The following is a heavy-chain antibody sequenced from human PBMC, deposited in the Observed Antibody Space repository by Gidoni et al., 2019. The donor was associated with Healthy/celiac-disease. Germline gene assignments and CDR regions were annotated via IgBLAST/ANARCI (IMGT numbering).Heavy chain of an antibody. J-gene: IGHJ4*02. D-gene: IGHD1-26*01. CDR3: ARVGVREGSYYRPGGLDY. V-gene: IGHV3-48*01. CDR1: GFTFSSYS. Sequence: EVQLVESGGGLVQPGGSLRLSCAASGFTFSSYSMNWVRQAPGKGLEWVSYISSSSSTIYYADSVKGRFTISRDNAKNSLYLQMNSLRAEDTAVYYCARVGVREGSYYRPGGLDYWGQGTLVTVSS. CDR2: ISSSSSTI.